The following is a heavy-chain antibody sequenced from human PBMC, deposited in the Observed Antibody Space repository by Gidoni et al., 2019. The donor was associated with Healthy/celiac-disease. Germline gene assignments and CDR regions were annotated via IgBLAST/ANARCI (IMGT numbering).Heavy chain of an antibody. V-gene: IGHV2-5*02. D-gene: IGHD4-17*01. Sequence: QITLKELGPTLVKPTQTLTLTFIFSGFSLRTSGVGVGWIRQPPGKALEWLALLYWDDDKRYSPSLKSRLTITKDTSKNQVVLTMTNMDPVDTATYYCAHLGTTVTSWGQGTLVTVSS. CDR3: AHLGTTVTS. CDR2: LYWDDDK. J-gene: IGHJ5*02. CDR1: GFSLRTSGVG.